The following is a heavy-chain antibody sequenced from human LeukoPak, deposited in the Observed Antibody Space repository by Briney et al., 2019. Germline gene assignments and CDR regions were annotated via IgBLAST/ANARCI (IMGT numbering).Heavy chain of an antibody. CDR3: ARGYCSSTSCYPFFDY. CDR2: INPNGGGT. CDR1: GYTFTGYY. Sequence: EASVKLSCKASGYTFTGYYMHWVRQAPGHGLEWMGWINPNGGGTNYAQKFQGRVTTTRDTSISTAYMELSTLRSDDTAVYYCARGYCSSTSCYPFFDYWGQGTLVTVSS. J-gene: IGHJ4*02. D-gene: IGHD2-2*01. V-gene: IGHV1-2*02.